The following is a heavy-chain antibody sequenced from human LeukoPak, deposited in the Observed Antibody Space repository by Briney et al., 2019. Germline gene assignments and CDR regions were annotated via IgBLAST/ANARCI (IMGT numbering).Heavy chain of an antibody. J-gene: IGHJ4*02. V-gene: IGHV3-23*01. CDR2: ISDSGGST. Sequence: PGGSLRLSCAVSGITLSNYGMSWVRQAPGQGRQWVAGISDSGGSTNYADSVKGRFTISRDTSLNTLYLQMNNLRAEDTAVYFCAKRGVVIRGILVIGYHQEAYHYDFWGQGVMVTVSS. CDR3: AKRGVVIRGILVIGYHQEAYHYDF. D-gene: IGHD3-10*01. CDR1: GITLSNYG.